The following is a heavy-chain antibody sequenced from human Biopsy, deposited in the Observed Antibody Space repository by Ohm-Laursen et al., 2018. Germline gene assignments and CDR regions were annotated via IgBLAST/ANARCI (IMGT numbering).Heavy chain of an antibody. CDR3: ARGGKYYDSSGFYHVSFDY. CDR1: GDTFKNYA. D-gene: IGHD3-22*01. J-gene: IGHJ4*02. Sequence: GASVKVSCKASGDTFKNYALTWVRQAPGQGLEWMGRIIPSLDLADNAHQFQGRVTITADKSTSTAYMEVTNLRPEDTAMYYCARGGKYYDSSGFYHVSFDYWGQGSLVIVSS. V-gene: IGHV1-69*04. CDR2: IIPSLDLA.